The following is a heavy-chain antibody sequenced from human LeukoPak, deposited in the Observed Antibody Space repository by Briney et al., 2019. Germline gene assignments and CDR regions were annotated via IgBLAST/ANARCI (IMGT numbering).Heavy chain of an antibody. V-gene: IGHV1-69*05. Sequence: ASVKVSCKASGGTFISYAISWVRQAPGQGLEWMGGIIPIFGTANYAQKFQGRVTMTRDTSTSTVYMELSSLRSEDTAVYYCARGGSSWYLFYYFDYWGQGTLVTVSS. D-gene: IGHD6-13*01. CDR1: GGTFISYA. J-gene: IGHJ4*02. CDR2: IIPIFGTA. CDR3: ARGGSSWYLFYYFDY.